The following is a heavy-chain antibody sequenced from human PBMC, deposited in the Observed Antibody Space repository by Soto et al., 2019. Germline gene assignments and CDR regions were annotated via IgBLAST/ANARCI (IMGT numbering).Heavy chain of an antibody. V-gene: IGHV3-48*03. CDR1: GFTFSSYE. CDR2: ISSSGSTI. J-gene: IGHJ5*02. Sequence: GGSLRLSCAASGFTFSSYEMNWVRQAPGKGLEWVSYISSSGSTIYYADSVKGRFTISRDNAKNSLYLQMNSLRAEDTAVYYCARDPSIVGATNWFDPWGQGTLSPSPQ. CDR3: ARDPSIVGATNWFDP. D-gene: IGHD1-26*01.